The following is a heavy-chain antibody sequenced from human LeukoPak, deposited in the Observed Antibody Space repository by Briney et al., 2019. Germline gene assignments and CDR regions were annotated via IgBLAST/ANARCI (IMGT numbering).Heavy chain of an antibody. V-gene: IGHV4-59*01. CDR2: IYYSGST. CDR1: GGSISSYY. D-gene: IGHD2/OR15-2a*01. J-gene: IGHJ4*02. CDR3: AREVFFAWERTYYFDY. Sequence: SETLSLTCTVSGGSISSYYWSWIRQPPGKGLEWIGYIYYSGSTNYNPSLKSRVTISVDTSKNQFSLKLSSVTAADTAVYYCAREVFFAWERTYYFDYWGQGTLVTVSS.